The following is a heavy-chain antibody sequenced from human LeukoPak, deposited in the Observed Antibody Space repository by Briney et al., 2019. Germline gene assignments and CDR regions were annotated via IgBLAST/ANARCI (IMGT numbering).Heavy chain of an antibody. CDR2: ISYDGSNK. CDR3: AKAIVPHSSGYCFDF. CDR1: GFTFSSYA. J-gene: IGHJ4*02. Sequence: GGSLRLSCAASGFTFSSYAMHWVRQAPGKGLEWVAVISYDGSNKYYADSVKGRFTISRDNSKNTLYLQMNSLRAEDTAVYYCAKAIVPHSSGYCFDFGGQGTLVTVSS. V-gene: IGHV3-30-3*01. D-gene: IGHD3-22*01.